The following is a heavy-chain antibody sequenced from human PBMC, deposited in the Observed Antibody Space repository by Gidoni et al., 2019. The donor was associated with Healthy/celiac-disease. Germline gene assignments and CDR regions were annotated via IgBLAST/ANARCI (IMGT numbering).Heavy chain of an antibody. J-gene: IGHJ4*02. CDR2: INHSVST. CDR1: GGSFSGYY. Sequence: QVQLQQWGAGLLHPSETLSLTCAVYGGSFSGYYWSWLRQPPRKGLALSVEINHSVSTNYNQSLKSRVTIYVDTSKNQFSLKLSSVTAADTAVYYCARGYRSSWYANDYWGQGTLVTFSS. V-gene: IGHV4-34*01. CDR3: ARGYRSSWYANDY. D-gene: IGHD6-13*01.